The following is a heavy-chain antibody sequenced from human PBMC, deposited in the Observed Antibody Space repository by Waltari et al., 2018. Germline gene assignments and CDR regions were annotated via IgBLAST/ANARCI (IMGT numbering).Heavy chain of an antibody. V-gene: IGHV3-21*04. CDR2: ISRTTTNR. Sequence: EAQLVESGGGLVKPGGFLRLSCAASGFSFSLSGMNWGRQVRGKVLEWVTAISRTTTNRHDADTVKSRFLTCRDNAKNSLYLQMNTLGADDTAAEHRARYPGEDHVLYRSKWFDPWGQGALVTVSS. J-gene: IGHJ5*02. CDR3: ARYPGEDHVLYRSKWFDP. D-gene: IGHD2-2*02. CDR1: GFSFSLSG.